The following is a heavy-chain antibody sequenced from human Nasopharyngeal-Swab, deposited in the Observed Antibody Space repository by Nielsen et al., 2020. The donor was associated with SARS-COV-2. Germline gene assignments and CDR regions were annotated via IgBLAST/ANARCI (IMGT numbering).Heavy chain of an antibody. D-gene: IGHD2-15*01. Sequence: GESLKISCAASGFTFSDSASHWVRQASGKGLEWVGRVGSKGNNYATAYSASVKGRFIIFRDDPTNTAYLQMNSLKTEDTAMYYCTRCGGGCYSGRDYWGQGTLVTVSS. CDR3: TRCGGGCYSGRDY. CDR1: GFTFSDSA. J-gene: IGHJ4*02. CDR2: VGSKGNNYAT. V-gene: IGHV3-73*01.